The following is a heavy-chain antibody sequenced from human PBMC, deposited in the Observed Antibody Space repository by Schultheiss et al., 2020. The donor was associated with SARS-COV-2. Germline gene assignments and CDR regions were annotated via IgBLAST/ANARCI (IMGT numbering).Heavy chain of an antibody. Sequence: SETLSLTCAVSGYSISSGAYYWSWIRQPPGKGLEWIGNIYYSGSTNYNPSLKSRVTMSVDTSKNQFSLKLSSVTAADTAVYYCARVGSSWYLEFDYWGQGTLVTVSS. CDR1: GYSISSGAYY. CDR3: ARVGSSWYLEFDY. J-gene: IGHJ4*02. CDR2: IYYSGST. D-gene: IGHD6-13*01. V-gene: IGHV4-61*08.